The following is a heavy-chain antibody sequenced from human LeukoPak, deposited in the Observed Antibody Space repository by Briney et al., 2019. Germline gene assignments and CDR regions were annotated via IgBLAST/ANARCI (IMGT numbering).Heavy chain of an antibody. Sequence: PGRSLRLSCAASGFTFSSYAMHWVRQAPGKGLEWVAVISYDGSNKYYADSVKGRFTISRDNSKNTLYLQMNSLRAEDTAVYYCARADTAMVTGVEFYWGQGTLVTVSS. V-gene: IGHV3-30-3*01. D-gene: IGHD5-18*01. CDR2: ISYDGSNK. CDR1: GFTFSSYA. J-gene: IGHJ4*02. CDR3: ARADTAMVTGVEFY.